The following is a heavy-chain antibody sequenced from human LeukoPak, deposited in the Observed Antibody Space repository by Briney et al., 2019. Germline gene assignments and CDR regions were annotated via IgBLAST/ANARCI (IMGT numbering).Heavy chain of an antibody. V-gene: IGHV1-2*02. CDR3: ARPPQASSGWSAPFDY. CDR1: GYTFTGYY. D-gene: IGHD6-19*01. Sequence: ASVKVSCKTSGYTFTGYYMHWVRQAPGQGLEWMGWINPNSGGTNYAQKFQGRVTMTRDTSISTAYMELSRLRSDDTAVYYCARPPQASSGWSAPFDYWGQGTLVTVSS. J-gene: IGHJ4*02. CDR2: INPNSGGT.